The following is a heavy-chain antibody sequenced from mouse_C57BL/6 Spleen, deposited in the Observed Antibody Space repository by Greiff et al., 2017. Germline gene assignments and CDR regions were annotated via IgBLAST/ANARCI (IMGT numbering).Heavy chain of an antibody. J-gene: IGHJ4*01. D-gene: IGHD1-1*01. CDR1: GYAFSSYW. CDR3: ARWYYGSSPFYAMDY. V-gene: IGHV1-80*01. Sequence: ESGAELVKPGASVKISCKASGYAFSSYWMNWVKQRPGKGLEWIGQICPGDGDTNYNGKFKGKATLTADKSSSTAYMQLSSLTSEDSAVYFCARWYYGSSPFYAMDYWGQGTSVTVSS. CDR2: ICPGDGDT.